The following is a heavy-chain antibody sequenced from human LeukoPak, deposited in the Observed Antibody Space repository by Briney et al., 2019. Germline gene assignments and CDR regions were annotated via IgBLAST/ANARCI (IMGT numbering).Heavy chain of an antibody. CDR3: ALLAVASDFDY. V-gene: IGHV3-48*03. D-gene: IGHD6-19*01. Sequence: GGSLRLSCVVSGFPFSVYEMNWVRQAPGKGLEWVSNIASSGTIKHYADSVKGRFSISRGNAKSSLYLQMNSLRVEDTAVYYCALLAVASDFDYWGQGALVTVSS. CDR1: GFPFSVYE. J-gene: IGHJ4*02. CDR2: IASSGTIK.